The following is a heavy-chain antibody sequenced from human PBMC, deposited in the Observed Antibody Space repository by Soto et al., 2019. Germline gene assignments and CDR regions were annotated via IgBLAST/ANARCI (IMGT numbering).Heavy chain of an antibody. CDR3: ARHSLGHDY. CDR2: IYYSGST. D-gene: IGHD3-16*01. Sequence: PSETLSLTCTVSGGSISSYYWSWIRQPPGKGLEWIGYIYYSGSTNYNPSLKSRVTISVDTSKNQFSLKLSSVTAADTAVYYCARHSLGHDYWGQGTLVTVSS. CDR1: GGSISSYY. J-gene: IGHJ4*02. V-gene: IGHV4-59*08.